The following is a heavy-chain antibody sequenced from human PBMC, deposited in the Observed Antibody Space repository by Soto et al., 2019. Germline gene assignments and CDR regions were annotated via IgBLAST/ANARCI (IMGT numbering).Heavy chain of an antibody. J-gene: IGHJ5*02. Sequence: SETLSLTCTVSGGSISSYYWSWIRQPPGKGLEWIGYIYYSGSTNYNPSLKSRVTISVDTSKNQFSLKLSSVTAADTAVYYCGRGADYYDSSGYYYVPWFDPWGQGTLVTVSS. V-gene: IGHV4-59*01. CDR3: GRGADYYDSSGYYYVPWFDP. CDR2: IYYSGST. CDR1: GGSISSYY. D-gene: IGHD3-22*01.